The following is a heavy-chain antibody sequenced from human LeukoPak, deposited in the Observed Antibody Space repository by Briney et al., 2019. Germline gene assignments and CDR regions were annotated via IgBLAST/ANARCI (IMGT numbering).Heavy chain of an antibody. Sequence: SAKVSCKASGGTFSSYAISWVRQAPGQGLEWMGGIIPIFGTANYAQKFQGRVTITADKSTSTAYMELSSLRSEDTAVYYCAKGFGDAYYYYYMDVWGKGTTVTVSS. CDR2: IIPIFGTA. CDR1: GGTFSSYA. CDR3: AKGFGDAYYYYYMDV. D-gene: IGHD3-10*01. V-gene: IGHV1-69*06. J-gene: IGHJ6*03.